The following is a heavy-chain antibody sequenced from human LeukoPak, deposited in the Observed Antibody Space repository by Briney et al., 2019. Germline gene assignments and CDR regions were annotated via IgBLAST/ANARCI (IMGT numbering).Heavy chain of an antibody. CDR1: GGTFSSYA. CDR2: IIPIFGTA. Sequence: ASVKVSCKASGGTFSSYAISWVRQAPGQGLEWMGGIIPIFGTANYAQKFQGRVTITTDESTSTAYMELSSLRSEDTAVYYCASTDYGYNWFDPWGQGTLVTVSS. V-gene: IGHV1-69*05. CDR3: ASTDYGYNWFDP. J-gene: IGHJ5*02. D-gene: IGHD4-17*01.